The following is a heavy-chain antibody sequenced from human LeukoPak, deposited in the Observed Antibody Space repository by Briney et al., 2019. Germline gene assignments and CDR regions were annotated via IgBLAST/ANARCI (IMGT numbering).Heavy chain of an antibody. D-gene: IGHD6-19*01. CDR3: ARGAGNWFDP. Sequence: PGGSLRLSCAASGFTFSSYAMHWVRQAPGKGLEYVSAISSNGGSTYYANSVKGRFTISRDNSKNTLYLQMGRLRAEDMAVYYCARGAGNWFDPWGQGTLVTVSS. J-gene: IGHJ5*02. CDR2: ISSNGGST. CDR1: GFTFSSYA. V-gene: IGHV3-64*01.